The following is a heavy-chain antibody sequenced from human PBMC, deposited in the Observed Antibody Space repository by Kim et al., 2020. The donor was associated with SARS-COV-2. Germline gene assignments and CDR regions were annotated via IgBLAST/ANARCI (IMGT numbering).Heavy chain of an antibody. CDR2: IYYSGST. D-gene: IGHD6-19*01. J-gene: IGHJ4*02. V-gene: IGHV4-39*01. CDR3: ASRGYSSGWYEVDY. Sequence: SETLSLTCTVSGGSISSSSYYWGWIRQPPGKGLEWIGSIYYSGSTYYNPSLKSRVTISVDTSKNQFSLKLSSVTAADTAVYYCASRGYSSGWYEVDYWGQGTLVTVSS. CDR1: GGSISSSSYY.